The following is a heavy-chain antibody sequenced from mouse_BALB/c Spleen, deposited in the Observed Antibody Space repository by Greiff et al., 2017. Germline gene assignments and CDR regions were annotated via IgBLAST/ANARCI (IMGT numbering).Heavy chain of an antibody. D-gene: IGHD2-3*01. CDR3: ARLYDGYYDAMDY. V-gene: IGHV1-9*01. CDR2: ILPGSGST. J-gene: IGHJ4*01. CDR1: GYTFSSYW. Sequence: VQLQQSGAELMKPGASVKISCKATGYTFSSYWIEWVKQRPGHGLEWIGEILPGSGSTNYNEKFKGKATFTADTSSNTAYMQLSSLTSEDSAVYSCARLYDGYYDAMDYWGQGTPVTVSS.